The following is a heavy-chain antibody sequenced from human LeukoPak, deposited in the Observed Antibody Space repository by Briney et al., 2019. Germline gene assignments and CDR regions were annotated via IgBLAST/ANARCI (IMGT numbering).Heavy chain of an antibody. D-gene: IGHD2-8*02. CDR1: GFTFSNYA. V-gene: IGHV3-23*01. J-gene: IGHJ3*01. CDR3: AKTYMWSIDAFYV. CDR2: ITAIADST. Sequence: PGGSLRLSCAASGFTFSNYAMSWVRPAPGKGLEWVSGITAIADSTYYADSVKGRVTISRDNSQNTLFLQLNSLRAEDAAVYYCAKTYMWSIDAFYVWGQGTMVTVSS.